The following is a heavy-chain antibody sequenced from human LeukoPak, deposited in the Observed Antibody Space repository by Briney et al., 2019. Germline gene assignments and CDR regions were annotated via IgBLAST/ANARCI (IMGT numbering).Heavy chain of an antibody. Sequence: PSETLSLTCAVYGGSFSGYYWSWIRQPPGKGPEWIGEINHSGSTNYNPSLKSRVTISVDTSKNQFSLKLSSVTAADTAVYYCARGVLYPRYFDLWGRGTLVTVSS. CDR2: INHSGST. CDR3: ARGVLYPRYFDL. D-gene: IGHD2-2*02. CDR1: GGSFSGYY. V-gene: IGHV4-34*01. J-gene: IGHJ2*01.